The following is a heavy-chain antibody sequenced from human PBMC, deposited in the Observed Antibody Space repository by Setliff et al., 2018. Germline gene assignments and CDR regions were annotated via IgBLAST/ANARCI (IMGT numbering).Heavy chain of an antibody. CDR2: ISTDGSSI. CDR1: GFTFSTYW. J-gene: IGHJ4*02. CDR3: ARTLDYDSSGYYPLDY. V-gene: IGHV3-74*03. Sequence: GGSLRLSCVTSGFTFSTYWMHWVRQAPGQGLVWVARISTDGSSITYADSVKGRFTISRDNSKNTLDLQMNSLRVEDTAVYYCARTLDYDSSGYYPLDYWGQGTLVTVSS. D-gene: IGHD3-22*01.